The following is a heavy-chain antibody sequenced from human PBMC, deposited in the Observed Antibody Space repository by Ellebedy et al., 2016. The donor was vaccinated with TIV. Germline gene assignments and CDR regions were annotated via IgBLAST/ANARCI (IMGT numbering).Heavy chain of an antibody. D-gene: IGHD3-10*02. CDR3: ARATFYDVDLSGWYFDL. CDR1: QFTVSYNY. Sequence: GESLKISCAASQFTVSYNYMNWVRQAPGKGPEWVSAIYTDDSTYYADSVKGRFTISRDNSKNPLFLQMNSLRTEDTAVYYCARATFYDVDLSGWYFDLWGRGSLVTVSS. J-gene: IGHJ2*01. V-gene: IGHV3-66*01. CDR2: IYTDDST.